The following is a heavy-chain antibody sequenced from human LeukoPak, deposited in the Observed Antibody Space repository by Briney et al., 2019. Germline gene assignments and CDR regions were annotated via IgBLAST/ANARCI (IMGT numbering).Heavy chain of an antibody. CDR3: ARGPEETYYYGSSGYWVDY. D-gene: IGHD3-22*01. Sequence: SGGSLRLSCAASGFTFDDYGLSWVRQAPGKGLEWVSTINWNGGSTGYADSVKGRFTISRDNAKNSLYLQMNSLRAEDTALYYCARGPEETYYYGSSGYWVDYWGQGTLVTVSS. J-gene: IGHJ4*02. CDR1: GFTFDDYG. CDR2: INWNGGST. V-gene: IGHV3-20*04.